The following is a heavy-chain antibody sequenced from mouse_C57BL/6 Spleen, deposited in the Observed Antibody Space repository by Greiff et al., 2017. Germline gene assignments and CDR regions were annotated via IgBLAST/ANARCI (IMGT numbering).Heavy chain of an antibody. D-gene: IGHD4-1*01. CDR1: GYTFTGYE. V-gene: IGHV1-15*01. CDR3: TRSVGRYYFDW. CDR2: IYPETGGT. J-gene: IGHJ2*01. Sequence: QVQLQQPGAELVRPGASVTMSCKASGYTFTGYEMHWVKQTPVHGLEWIGAIYPETGGTAYNQKFKGKAILTADKSSSTAYMQLRSLTSEDSAVYYCTRSVGRYYFDWWGKGTTHTVSS.